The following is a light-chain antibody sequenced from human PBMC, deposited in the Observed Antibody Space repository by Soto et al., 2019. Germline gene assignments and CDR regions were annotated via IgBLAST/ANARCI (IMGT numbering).Light chain of an antibody. J-gene: IGKJ4*01. V-gene: IGKV1-5*03. CDR2: KAS. CDR1: QSISTW. CDR3: QQYNTYPLT. Sequence: DIQMTQSPSTLSASVGDRVTITCRASQSISTWSAWYQQKPGKAPMLLIYKASNLEGGVPSRFSGSGSGTEFTITISSLQPDDFATYYCQQYNTYPLTFGGGTTVEIK.